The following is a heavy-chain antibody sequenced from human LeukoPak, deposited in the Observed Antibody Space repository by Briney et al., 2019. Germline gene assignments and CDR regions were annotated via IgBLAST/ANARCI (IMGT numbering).Heavy chain of an antibody. CDR1: GYSFTSYW. CDR3: ARHPIGLLPFDY. Sequence: PGESLKISCKGSGYSFTSYWISWVRQMPGKGLEWMGRIDPSDSYTNYSPSFQGHVTISADKSISTAYLQWSSLKASDTAMYYCARHPIGLLPFDYWGQGTLVTVSS. CDR2: IDPSDSYT. J-gene: IGHJ4*02. V-gene: IGHV5-10-1*01. D-gene: IGHD2-21*02.